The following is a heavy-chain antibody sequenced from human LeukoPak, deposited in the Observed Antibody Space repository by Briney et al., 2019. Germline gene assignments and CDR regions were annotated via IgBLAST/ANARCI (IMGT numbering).Heavy chain of an antibody. Sequence: PGGSLRLSCAASGFTFNNYEMNWVRQAPGKGLEWVAYISTSGRGIYYADTVKGRFTISRDNAKNSLYLQMNSLRAEDTAVYYCARYDYSNYGSWFDPWGQGTLVTVSS. D-gene: IGHD4-11*01. CDR2: ISTSGRGI. V-gene: IGHV3-48*03. CDR1: GFTFNNYE. J-gene: IGHJ5*02. CDR3: ARYDYSNYGSWFDP.